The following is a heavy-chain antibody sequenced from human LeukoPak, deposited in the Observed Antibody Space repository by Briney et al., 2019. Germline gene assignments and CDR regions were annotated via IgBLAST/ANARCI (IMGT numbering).Heavy chain of an antibody. J-gene: IGHJ5*02. CDR1: GGSISSISYY. CDR3: ASGRDDFWGGYGHNWFDP. V-gene: IGHV4-39*07. D-gene: IGHD3-3*01. Sequence: SETLSLTCTVSGGSISSISYYWGWIPQPPGKGLEWIGSIYYSGSTYYNPSLKSRVTISVDTSKNQFSLKLSSVTAADTAVYYCASGRDDFWGGYGHNWFDPWGQRTLVTVSS. CDR2: IYYSGST.